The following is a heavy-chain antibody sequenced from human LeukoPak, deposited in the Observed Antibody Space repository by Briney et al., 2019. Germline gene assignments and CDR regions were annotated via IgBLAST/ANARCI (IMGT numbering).Heavy chain of an antibody. V-gene: IGHV3-48*01. J-gene: IGHJ4*02. Sequence: GGSLRLSCAASGFTFSSYSMNSVRQAPGKGLEWVSYISTGSSTIYYADSVRGRFTISRDNAKNSLYLQMNSLRAEEPAVYYCARDTRGFGYWGQGNLVTVSS. CDR2: ISTGSSTI. CDR3: ARDTRGFGY. D-gene: IGHD1-1*01. CDR1: GFTFSSYS.